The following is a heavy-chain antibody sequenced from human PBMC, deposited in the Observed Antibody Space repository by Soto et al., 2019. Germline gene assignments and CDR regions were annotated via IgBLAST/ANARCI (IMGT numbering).Heavy chain of an antibody. V-gene: IGHV4-59*08. CDR3: ARRVVVPAAGFYYHYYYMDV. CDR2: IYYSGST. Sequence: KASETLSLTCTVSGGSISSYYWSWIRQPPGKGLEWIGYIYYSGSTNYNPSLKSRVTISVDTSKNQFSLKLSSVTAADTAVYYCARRVVVPAAGFYYHYYYMDVWGKGTAVTVSS. D-gene: IGHD2-2*01. J-gene: IGHJ6*03. CDR1: GGSISSYY.